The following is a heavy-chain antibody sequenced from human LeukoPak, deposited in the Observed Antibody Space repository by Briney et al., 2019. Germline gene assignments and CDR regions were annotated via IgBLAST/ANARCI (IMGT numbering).Heavy chain of an antibody. CDR2: ISSSGNTT. CDR1: GFTFSDNY. V-gene: IGHV3-11*04. D-gene: IGHD3-22*01. Sequence: PGGSLRLSCAASGFTFSDNYMSWIRQAPGKGLEWVSYISSSGNTTYNADSVKGRFSITRDNSKNTLYLQMNSLRAEDTAVYCCAREPPYYYDSSGYLTWGQGTLVTVSS. CDR3: AREPPYYYDSSGYLT. J-gene: IGHJ5*02.